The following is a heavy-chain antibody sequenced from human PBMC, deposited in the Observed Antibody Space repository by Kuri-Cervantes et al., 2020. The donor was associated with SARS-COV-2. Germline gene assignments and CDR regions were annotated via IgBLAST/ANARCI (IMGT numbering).Heavy chain of an antibody. V-gene: IGHV2-5*05. CDR3: AHSKFPRWFDP. CDR2: IYWDDDK. Sequence: TLSLTCTVSGGSLGSGDYYWTWVRQPPGKALEWLALIYWDDDKRYGPSLKSRLTITKDTSKNQVVLTMTNMDPVDTATYYCAHSKFPRWFDPWGQGTLVTVSS. J-gene: IGHJ5*02. CDR1: GGSLGSGDYY.